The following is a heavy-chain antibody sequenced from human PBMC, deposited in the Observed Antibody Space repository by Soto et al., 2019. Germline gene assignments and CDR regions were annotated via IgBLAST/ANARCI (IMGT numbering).Heavy chain of an antibody. J-gene: IGHJ4*02. CDR2: ISYDGSNK. Sequence: PGGSLRLSCAASGFTFSSYAMHWVRQAPGKGLEWVAVISYDGSNKYYADSVKGRFTISRDNSKNTLYLQMNSLRAEDTAVYYCARDGPNIGWNYNFGYWGQGTLVTVSS. CDR3: ARDGPNIGWNYNFGY. V-gene: IGHV3-30-3*01. D-gene: IGHD1-7*01. CDR1: GFTFSSYA.